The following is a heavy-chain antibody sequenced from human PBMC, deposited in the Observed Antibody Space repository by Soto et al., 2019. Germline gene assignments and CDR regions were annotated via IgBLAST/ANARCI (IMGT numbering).Heavy chain of an antibody. CDR1: DFTFSIYW. V-gene: IGHV3-74*01. Sequence: VQLVESGGGLVQPGGSLRLSCAASDFTFSIYWMHWVRQAPGEGLVWLSRINTDGSRTTYADSVKGRFTTSRDNAKNAVSLQMNSLTAEDTAVYYCVRDSGGGDCCNRGCYLDNWGQGTLVTVSS. J-gene: IGHJ4*02. D-gene: IGHD2-21*02. CDR2: INTDGSRT. CDR3: VRDSGGGDCCNRGCYLDN.